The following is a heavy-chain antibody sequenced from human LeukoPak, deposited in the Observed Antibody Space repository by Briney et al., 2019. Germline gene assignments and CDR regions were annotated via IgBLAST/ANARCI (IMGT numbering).Heavy chain of an antibody. CDR2: IYYSGST. Sequence: SETLSLTCTVSGGSISSYYWSWIRQPPGKGLEWIGYIYYSGSTNYNPSLKSRVTISVDTSENQFSLKLSSVTAADTAVYYCARGGVRSYGSNWFDPWGQGTLVTVSS. CDR1: GGSISSYY. J-gene: IGHJ5*02. D-gene: IGHD5-18*01. CDR3: ARGGVRSYGSNWFDP. V-gene: IGHV4-59*01.